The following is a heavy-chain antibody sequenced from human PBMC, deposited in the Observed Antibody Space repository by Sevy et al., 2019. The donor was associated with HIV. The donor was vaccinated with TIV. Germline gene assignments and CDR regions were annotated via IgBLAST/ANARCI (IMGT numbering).Heavy chain of an antibody. CDR2: MHFSGTT. V-gene: IGHV4-39*01. D-gene: IGHD1-7*01. J-gene: IGHJ4*02. CDR3: ARTEVELRWSPDY. Sequence: SETLSLTCTVSGGSISNSIFYWGWIRQPPGKGLEGIGSMHFSGTTNYNPSLKSRVTMSADASKNQFSLKLSSVTASDTAVYYCARTEVELRWSPDYWGQGTLVTVSS. CDR1: GGSISNSIFY.